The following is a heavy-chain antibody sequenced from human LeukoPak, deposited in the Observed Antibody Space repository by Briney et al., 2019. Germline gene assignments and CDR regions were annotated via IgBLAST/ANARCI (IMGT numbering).Heavy chain of an antibody. D-gene: IGHD2-2*01. CDR1: GFTFSSYS. Sequence: PGGSLRLSCAASGFTFSSYSMNWVRQAPGKGLEWVSYISSGTSTIYYADSVKGRFTISRDNAKNSLYLQMNSLRAEDAAVYYCARTTRGYCSSTSCSPDYYYYYYMDVWGKGTTVTVSS. J-gene: IGHJ6*03. CDR3: ARTTRGYCSSTSCSPDYYYYYYMDV. V-gene: IGHV3-48*01. CDR2: ISSGTSTI.